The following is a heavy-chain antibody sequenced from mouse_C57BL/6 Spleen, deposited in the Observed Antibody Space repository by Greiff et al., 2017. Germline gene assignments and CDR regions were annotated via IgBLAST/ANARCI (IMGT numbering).Heavy chain of an antibody. CDR3: ATNEPPDY. J-gene: IGHJ2*01. V-gene: IGHV1-4*01. CDR2: INPSSGYT. CDR1: GYTFTSYT. Sequence: VQLQQSGAELARPGASVKMSCKASGYTFTSYTMHWVKQRPGQGLEWIGYINPSSGYTKYNQKFKDKATLTADKSSSPAYMQLSSLTSEDSAVYYCATNEPPDYWGQGTTLTVSS.